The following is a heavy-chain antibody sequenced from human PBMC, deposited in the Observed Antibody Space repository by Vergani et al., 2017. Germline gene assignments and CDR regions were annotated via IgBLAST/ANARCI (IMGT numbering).Heavy chain of an antibody. J-gene: IGHJ6*03. CDR2: IWYDGSNK. V-gene: IGHV3-33*06. D-gene: IGHD2/OR15-2a*01. CDR3: AKELGGCNSISCSYYMDV. CDR1: GFRFSSYG. Sequence: QVQLVESGGGVVQPGRSLRLSCAASGFRFSSYGMNWVRQAPGKGLEWVAVIWYDGSNKYYADSVKGRFTISRDNYQNTVNLQMNSLGVHDTAVYYCAKELGGCNSISCSYYMDVWGKGTTVTV.